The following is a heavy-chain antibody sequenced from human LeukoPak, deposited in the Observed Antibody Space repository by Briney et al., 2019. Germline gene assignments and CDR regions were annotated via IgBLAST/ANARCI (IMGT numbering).Heavy chain of an antibody. CDR1: GGTFSSYT. CDR3: ARDPTMVRGVIGDV. V-gene: IGHV1-69*04. J-gene: IGHJ6*02. Sequence: ASVKVSCTASGGTFSSYTISWVRQAPGQGLEWMGRMIPILGIANYAQKFQGRVTITADKSTSTAYMELSSLRSEDTAVYYCARDPTMVRGVIGDVWGQGTTVTVSS. D-gene: IGHD3-10*01. CDR2: MIPILGIA.